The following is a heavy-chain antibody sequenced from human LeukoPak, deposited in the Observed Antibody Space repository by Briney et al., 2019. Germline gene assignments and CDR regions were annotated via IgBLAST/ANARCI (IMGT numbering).Heavy chain of an antibody. CDR2: INHSGST. CDR3: ARVGFGGVITPNWFDP. D-gene: IGHD3-16*02. J-gene: IGHJ5*02. CDR1: GGSFSGYY. V-gene: IGHV4-34*01. Sequence: SETLSLTCAVYGGSFSGYYWSWIRQPPGKGLEWIGEINHSGSTNYNPSLKSRVTISVDTSKNQFSLKLSSVTAADTAVYYCARVGFGGVITPNWFDPWGQGTLVTVSS.